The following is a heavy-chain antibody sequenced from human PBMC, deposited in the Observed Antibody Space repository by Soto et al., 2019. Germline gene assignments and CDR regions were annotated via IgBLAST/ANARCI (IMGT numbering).Heavy chain of an antibody. V-gene: IGHV1-69*06. D-gene: IGHD2-21*01. Sequence: SVKVSCKALRGTFTNYAFSWVRQAPGQGLEWMGGIMPFFGSGNYAQKFQGRINITADKSTSSVYLELTSLRSEDTAVYYCARDRAAYYSQFVYWGQGTLVTVSS. CDR2: IMPFFGSG. CDR3: ARDRAAYYSQFVY. CDR1: RGTFTNYA. J-gene: IGHJ4*02.